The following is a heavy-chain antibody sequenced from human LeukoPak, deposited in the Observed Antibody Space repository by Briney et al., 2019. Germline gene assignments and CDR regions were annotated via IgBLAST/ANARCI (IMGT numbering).Heavy chain of an antibody. J-gene: IGHJ6*03. Sequence: PSETLSLTCTVSGGSISSSSYYWGWIRQPPGKGLEWIGSIYYSGTAYYNRSLKSRVTISVDTSKNQFSLKLSSVTAADTAVYYCAREGLPPYYYYYMDVWGKGTTVTVSS. D-gene: IGHD4-11*01. CDR2: IYYSGTA. CDR3: AREGLPPYYYYYMDV. CDR1: GGSISSSSYY. V-gene: IGHV4-39*07.